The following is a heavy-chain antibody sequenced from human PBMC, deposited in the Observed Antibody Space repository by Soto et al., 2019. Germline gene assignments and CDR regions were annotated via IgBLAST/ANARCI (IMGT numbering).Heavy chain of an antibody. CDR2: SHQSGNT. V-gene: IGHV4-4*02. CDR1: GVSISSHDW. J-gene: IGHJ4*02. CDR3: ATRYSSRFY. Sequence: QVQLQESGPGLVKPSGTLSLTCAVSGVSISSHDWWTWVRQPPGKGLEWIGESHQSGNTNYNSSLESRVTISVDTSKNQFSLELTSVTVADRAVYYCATRYSSRFYWGQGTLVTVSS. D-gene: IGHD6-13*01.